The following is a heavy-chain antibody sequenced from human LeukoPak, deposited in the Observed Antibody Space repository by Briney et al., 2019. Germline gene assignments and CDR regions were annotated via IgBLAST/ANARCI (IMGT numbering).Heavy chain of an antibody. CDR2: INHSGST. D-gene: IGHD3-16*01. V-gene: IGHV4-34*01. Sequence: SETLSLTCAVYGGSFSGYYWSWIRQPPGKGLEWIGEINHSGSTNYNPSLKSRVTISVDTSKNQSSLKLSSVTAADTAVYYCARPYTFYYMDVWGKGTTVTISS. J-gene: IGHJ6*03. CDR1: GGSFSGYY. CDR3: ARPYTFYYMDV.